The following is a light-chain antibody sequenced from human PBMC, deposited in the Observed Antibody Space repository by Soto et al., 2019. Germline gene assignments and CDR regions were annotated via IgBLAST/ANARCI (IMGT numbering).Light chain of an antibody. CDR3: CSYAGSSIVV. CDR2: EVS. J-gene: IGLJ2*01. V-gene: IGLV2-23*02. Sequence: QSALTQPASVSGSPGQSITISCTGTSSDVGSYNLVSWYQQHPGKAPKLMIFEVSERPSGVSNRFSGSKSGNTASLTISGLQAEDEADYYCCSYAGSSIVVFGGGTKLTVL. CDR1: SSDVGSYNL.